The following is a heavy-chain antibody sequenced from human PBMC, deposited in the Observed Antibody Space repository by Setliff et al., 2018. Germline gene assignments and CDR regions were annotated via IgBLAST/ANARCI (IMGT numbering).Heavy chain of an antibody. V-gene: IGHV4-59*02. J-gene: IGHJ6*03. Sequence: PSETLSLTCSVSGGAVSGDYWTWIRQPPGKGLEYIGYINYSGSTNYNPSLKSRVTISGDTSKNQVSLRLSSVTAADTAVYYCARGRSTVIRGVTSFFYYYMDVWGGGTTVTVSS. D-gene: IGHD3-10*01. CDR3: ARGRSTVIRGVTSFFYYYMDV. CDR1: GGAVSGDY. CDR2: INYSGST.